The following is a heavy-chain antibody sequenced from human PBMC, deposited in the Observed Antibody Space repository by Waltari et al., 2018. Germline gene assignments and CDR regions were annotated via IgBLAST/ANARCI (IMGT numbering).Heavy chain of an antibody. CDR1: GFTFSSYS. Sequence: EVQLVESGGGLVKPGGSLRLSCAASGFTFSSYSMNWVGQAPGKGLEWVSSISSSSSYIYYADSVKGRFTISRDNAKNSLYLQMNSLRAEDTAVYYCARDCGGIPGYWGQGTLVTVSS. J-gene: IGHJ4*02. V-gene: IGHV3-21*01. CDR2: ISSSSSYI. D-gene: IGHD1-20*01. CDR3: ARDCGGIPGY.